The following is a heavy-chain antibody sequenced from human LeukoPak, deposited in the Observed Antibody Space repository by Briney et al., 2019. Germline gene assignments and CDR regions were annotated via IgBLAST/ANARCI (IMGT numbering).Heavy chain of an antibody. J-gene: IGHJ3*02. CDR3: ARHIGHGAFDI. CDR1: GYTFTGYY. V-gene: IGHV1-2*02. Sequence: ASVKVSCRASGYTFTGYYMHWVRQAPGQGLEWMGWINPNSGGTNYAQKFQGRVTMTRDTSISTAYMELSRLSSDDTAVYYCARHIGHGAFDIWGQVTMVTVSS. CDR2: INPNSGGT.